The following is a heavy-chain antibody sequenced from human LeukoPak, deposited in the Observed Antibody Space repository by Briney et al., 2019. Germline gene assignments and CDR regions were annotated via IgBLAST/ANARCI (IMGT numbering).Heavy chain of an antibody. J-gene: IGHJ4*02. Sequence: GGSLRLSCAASGFTFSNYAMSWVRQAPGKGLEWVSVISGSDGSTDYADSVKGRVTISRDNSKNTLYLQMNSLRAEDTAVYYCAKDSHFDYWGQGALVTVSS. V-gene: IGHV3-23*01. CDR3: AKDSHFDY. CDR2: ISGSDGST. CDR1: GFTFSNYA.